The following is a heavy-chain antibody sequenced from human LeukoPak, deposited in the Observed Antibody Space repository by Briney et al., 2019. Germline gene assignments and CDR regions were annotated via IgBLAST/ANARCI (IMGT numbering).Heavy chain of an antibody. CDR3: ARGVEPLAANTLAY. V-gene: IGHV3-53*01. Sequence: GGSLRLSCAASGFTVSSNYMSWVRQAPGKGLEWVSVIYSGGSTYYADSVKGRFTISRDNSKNTLYLQMNSLSPDDTAVYYCARGVEPLAANTLAYWGQGTLVTVSS. D-gene: IGHD1-14*01. CDR1: GFTVSSNY. CDR2: IYSGGST. J-gene: IGHJ4*02.